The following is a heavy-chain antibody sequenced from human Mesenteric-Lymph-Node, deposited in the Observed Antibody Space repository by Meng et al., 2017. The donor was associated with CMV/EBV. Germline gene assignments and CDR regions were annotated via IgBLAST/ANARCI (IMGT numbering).Heavy chain of an antibody. CDR1: GFTFSSYS. CDR3: ARDSIVVVPAASQRESYYYYYGMDV. CDR2: ISSSSYI. D-gene: IGHD2-2*01. V-gene: IGHV3-21*01. J-gene: IGHJ6*02. Sequence: GGSLRLSCAASGFTFSSYSMNWVRQAPGKGLEWVSSISSSSYIYYADSVKGRFTISRDNAKNSLYLQMNSLRAEDTAVYYCARDSIVVVPAASQRESYYYYYGMDVWGQGTTVTVSS.